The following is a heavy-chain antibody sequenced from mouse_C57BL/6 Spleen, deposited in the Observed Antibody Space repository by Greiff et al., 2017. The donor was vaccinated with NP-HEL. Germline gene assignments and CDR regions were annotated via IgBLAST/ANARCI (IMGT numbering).Heavy chain of an antibody. V-gene: IGHV1-69*01. CDR3: ARVYYDYDRGFAY. J-gene: IGHJ3*01. CDR1: GYTFTSYW. Sequence: QVQLQQPGAELVMPGASVKLSCKASGYTFTSYWMHWVKQRPGQGLEWIGEIDPSDSYTNYNQKFKGQSTLTVDKSSSTAYMQLSSLTSEDSAVYYCARVYYDYDRGFAYWGQGTLVTVSA. D-gene: IGHD2-4*01. CDR2: IDPSDSYT.